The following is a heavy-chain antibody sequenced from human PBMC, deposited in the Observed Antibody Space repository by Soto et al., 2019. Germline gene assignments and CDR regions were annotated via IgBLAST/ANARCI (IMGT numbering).Heavy chain of an antibody. CDR1: GFTFSSYG. CDR2: IWYDGSNK. D-gene: IGHD5-18*01. J-gene: IGHJ4*02. Sequence: QVQLVESGGGVVQPGRSLRLSCAASGFTFSSYGMHWVRQAPGKGLEWVAVIWYDGSNKYYADSVKGRFTISRDNSKNTLYLQMNSLRAEDTAVYYCASRCGYSFGYWGQGTLVTVSS. CDR3: ASRCGYSFGY. V-gene: IGHV3-33*01.